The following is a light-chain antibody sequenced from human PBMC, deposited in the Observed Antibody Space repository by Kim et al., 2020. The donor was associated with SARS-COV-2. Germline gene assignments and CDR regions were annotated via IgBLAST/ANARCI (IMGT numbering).Light chain of an antibody. CDR2: EVS. J-gene: IGLJ2*01. V-gene: IGLV2-23*02. CDR3: CSYAGSSTPV. Sequence: GQSITIACTGTSSHVGSYNLVSWYQQHPGKAPKLMIYEVSKRPSGVSNRFSGSKSGNTASLTISGLQAEDEADYYCCSYAGSSTPVFGGGTQLTVL. CDR1: SSHVGSYNL.